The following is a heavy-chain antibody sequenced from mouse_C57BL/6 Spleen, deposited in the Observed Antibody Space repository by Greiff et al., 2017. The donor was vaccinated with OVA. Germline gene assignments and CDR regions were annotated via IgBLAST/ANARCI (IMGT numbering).Heavy chain of an antibody. V-gene: IGHV5-17*01. CDR2: ISSGSSTI. J-gene: IGHJ3*01. Sequence: EVKVEESGGGLVKPGGSLKLSCAASGFTFSDYGMHWVRQAPEKGLEWVAYISSGSSTIYYADTVKGRFTISRDNAKNTLFLQMTSLRSEDTAMYYCARNDYDRAAWFAYWGQGTLVTVSA. D-gene: IGHD2-4*01. CDR3: ARNDYDRAAWFAY. CDR1: GFTFSDYG.